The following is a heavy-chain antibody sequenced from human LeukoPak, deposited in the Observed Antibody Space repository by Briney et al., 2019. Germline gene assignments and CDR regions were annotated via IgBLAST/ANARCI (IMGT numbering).Heavy chain of an antibody. Sequence: GGSLRLSCAASGFTFSSYAMCWVRQAPGKGLEWVSTISGSDTNTYYADSVKGRSTISRDNSKNTLYLQMNSLRAEDTALYYCAKRGGPSSGIGYFDYWGQGTLVTVSS. CDR2: ISGSDTNT. V-gene: IGHV3-23*01. D-gene: IGHD3-10*01. CDR1: GFTFSSYA. CDR3: AKRGGPSSGIGYFDY. J-gene: IGHJ4*02.